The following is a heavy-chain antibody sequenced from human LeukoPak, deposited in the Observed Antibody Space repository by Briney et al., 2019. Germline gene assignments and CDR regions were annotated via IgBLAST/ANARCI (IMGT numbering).Heavy chain of an antibody. J-gene: IGHJ4*02. V-gene: IGHV3-66*01. Sequence: GGSLRLSCAASGFTFSSYAMHWVRQAPGKGLEWVSVIYSGGNTYYADSVKGRFTISRDNSQNTLYLQMNSLRVEDTAIYYCAKASSETNFDYWGQGSLVTVSS. D-gene: IGHD2-2*01. CDR2: IYSGGNT. CDR1: GFTFSSYA. CDR3: AKASSETNFDY.